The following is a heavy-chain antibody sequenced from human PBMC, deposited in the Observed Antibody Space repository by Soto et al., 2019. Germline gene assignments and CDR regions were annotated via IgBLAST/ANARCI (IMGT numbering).Heavy chain of an antibody. CDR2: ISRSGSPI. D-gene: IGHD4-17*01. V-gene: IGHV3-48*03. CDR3: ARVYADYLIDAFDI. J-gene: IGHJ3*02. Sequence: PGGSLRLSCAAFGFTLSSYEMDWVRQAPGKGLEWVSHISRSGSPIYYADSVKGRFTISRDNAKNSVYLQMNSLRAEDTAIYYCARVYADYLIDAFDIWGQGTMVTV. CDR1: GFTLSSYE.